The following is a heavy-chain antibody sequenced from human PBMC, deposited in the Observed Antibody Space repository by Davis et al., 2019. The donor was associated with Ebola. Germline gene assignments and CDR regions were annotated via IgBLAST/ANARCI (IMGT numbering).Heavy chain of an antibody. Sequence: AASVKVSCKASGYTFTSYGISWVRQAPGQGLEWMGWISAYNGNTNYAQKLQGRVTMTTNTSTSTAYMELRSLRADDTAVYYCARVLPTHGMDVWGQGTTVTVSS. CDR2: ISAYNGNT. D-gene: IGHD3-10*01. CDR1: GYTFTSYG. V-gene: IGHV1-18*01. CDR3: ARVLPTHGMDV. J-gene: IGHJ6*02.